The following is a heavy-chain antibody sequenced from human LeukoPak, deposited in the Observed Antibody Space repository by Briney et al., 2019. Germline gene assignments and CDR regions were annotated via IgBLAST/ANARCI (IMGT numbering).Heavy chain of an antibody. CDR1: GYTFTSYH. V-gene: IGHV1-2*02. CDR3: ARDYCSGGSCYSSFDY. CDR2: INPNSGGT. J-gene: IGHJ4*02. D-gene: IGHD2-15*01. Sequence: GASVKVSCKASGYTFTSYHMHWVRQAPGQGLEWMGWINPNSGGTNYAQKFQGRVTMTRDTSISTAYMELSRLRSDDTAVYYCARDYCSGGSCYSSFDYWGQGTLVTVSS.